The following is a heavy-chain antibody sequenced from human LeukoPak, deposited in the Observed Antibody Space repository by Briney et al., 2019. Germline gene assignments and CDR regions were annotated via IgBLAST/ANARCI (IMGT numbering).Heavy chain of an antibody. J-gene: IGHJ4*02. CDR1: GFTFSSYS. V-gene: IGHV3-21*01. CDR2: ISSSSSYI. CDR3: ALSISVTNGY. D-gene: IGHD4-17*01. Sequence: PGGSLRLSCAASGFTFSSYSMNWVRQAPGKGLEWVSSISSSSSYIYYADSVKVRFTISRDNAKNSLYLQMNSLRAEDTAVYYCALSISVTNGYWGQGTLVTVSS.